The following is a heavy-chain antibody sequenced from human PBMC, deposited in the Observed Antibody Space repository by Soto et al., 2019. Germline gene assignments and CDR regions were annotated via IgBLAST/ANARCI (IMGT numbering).Heavy chain of an antibody. J-gene: IGHJ4*02. CDR2: IIPIFGTA. Sequence: QVQLGQSGAEVKKPGSSVKVSCKASGGTFSSYSINWVRQAPGQGLEWMGEIIPIFGTASYAQKFQGRVTITADESTSTAYMELSSLRSEDTAVYYCARDGVRHSGGIDYWGQGTLVTVSS. CDR3: ARDGVRHSGGIDY. CDR1: GGTFSSYS. D-gene: IGHD2-8*01. V-gene: IGHV1-69*01.